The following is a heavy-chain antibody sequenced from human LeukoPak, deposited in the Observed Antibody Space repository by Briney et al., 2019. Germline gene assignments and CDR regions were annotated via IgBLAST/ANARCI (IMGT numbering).Heavy chain of an antibody. D-gene: IGHD3-22*01. Sequence: GGSLRLSCAASGFIFNNYGIHWVRQAPGQGLEWMGWINPNSGGTNYAQKLQGRVTMTRDTSISTAYMELSRLRSDDTAVYYCARDLLKRDYYDSSGLGGYWGQGTLVTVSS. CDR2: INPNSGGT. CDR1: GFIFNNYG. CDR3: ARDLLKRDYYDSSGLGGY. J-gene: IGHJ4*02. V-gene: IGHV1-2*02.